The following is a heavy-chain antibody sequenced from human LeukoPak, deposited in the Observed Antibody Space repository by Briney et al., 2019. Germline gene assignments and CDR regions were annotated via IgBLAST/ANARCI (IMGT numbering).Heavy chain of an antibody. CDR1: GGTFSSYA. J-gene: IGHJ6*02. D-gene: IGHD6-19*01. Sequence: SVKVSCKASGGTFSSYAISWVRQAPGQGLEWMGRIIPILGIANYAQKFQGRVTITADKSTSTAYMELSSLRSEDTAVYYCARLGYSSGQVAYYGMDVWGQGTTVTVSS. CDR2: IIPILGIA. V-gene: IGHV1-69*04. CDR3: ARLGYSSGQVAYYGMDV.